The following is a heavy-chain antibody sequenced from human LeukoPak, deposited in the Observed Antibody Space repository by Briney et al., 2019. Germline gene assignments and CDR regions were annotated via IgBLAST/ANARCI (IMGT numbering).Heavy chain of an antibody. D-gene: IGHD2-2*01. Sequence: SETLSLTCTVSGGSISSYYWSWIRQPAGKGLEWIGRIYTSGSTNYNPSLKSRVTMSVDTSKNQFPLKLSSVTAADTAVYYCAREYCSSTSCYGQKWFDPWGQGTLVTVSS. CDR1: GGSISSYY. V-gene: IGHV4-4*07. CDR3: AREYCSSTSCYGQKWFDP. J-gene: IGHJ5*02. CDR2: IYTSGST.